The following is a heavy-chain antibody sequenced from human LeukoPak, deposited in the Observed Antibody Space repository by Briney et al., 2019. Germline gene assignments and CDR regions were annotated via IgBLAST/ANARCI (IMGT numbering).Heavy chain of an antibody. CDR1: GFTFSGFW. V-gene: IGHV3-7*03. D-gene: IGHD6-6*01. CDR2: INSDGSEG. Sequence: GGSLRLSCAVSGFTFSGFWMSWSRQAPEKGLEWVASINSDGSEGYYADVVKGRFTISRDNAKNSLYLQINSLRAEDTAVYYCARSSYSSSSSVWGQGTMVTVSS. CDR3: ARSSYSSSSSV. J-gene: IGHJ3*01.